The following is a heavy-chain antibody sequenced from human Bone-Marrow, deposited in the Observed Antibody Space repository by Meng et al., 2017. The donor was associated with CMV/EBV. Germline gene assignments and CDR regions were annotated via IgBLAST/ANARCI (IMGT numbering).Heavy chain of an antibody. J-gene: IGHJ6*01. CDR3: ARRGASIVVVPAARQRGYYYGMDV. CDR1: GGSFSGYY. D-gene: IGHD2-2*01. Sequence: SETLSLTCAVYGGSFSGYYWSWIRQPPGKGLEWIGEINHSGSTNYNPSLKSRVTISVDTSKNQFSLKLSSVTAADTAVYYCARRGASIVVVPAARQRGYYYGMDVWGQGTTVTGSS. V-gene: IGHV4-34*01. CDR2: INHSGST.